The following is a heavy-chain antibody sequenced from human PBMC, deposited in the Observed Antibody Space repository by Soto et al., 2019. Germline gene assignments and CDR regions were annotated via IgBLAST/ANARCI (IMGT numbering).Heavy chain of an antibody. V-gene: IGHV4-39*01. D-gene: IGHD3-3*01. CDR3: ARHPDFWSGYYTYYFDY. Sequence: SETLSLTCTVSGGSISSSSYYWGWIRQPPGKGLEWIGSIYYSGSTYYNPSLKSRVTISVDTSKNQFSLKLSSVTAADTAVYYCARHPDFWSGYYTYYFDYWGQGTLVTVSS. J-gene: IGHJ4*02. CDR1: GGSISSSSYY. CDR2: IYYSGST.